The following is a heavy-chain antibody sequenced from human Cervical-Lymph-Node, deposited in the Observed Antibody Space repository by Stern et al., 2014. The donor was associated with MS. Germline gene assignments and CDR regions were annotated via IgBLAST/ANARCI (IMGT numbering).Heavy chain of an antibody. Sequence: QMQLVQSGAGMKKPGSSVKVSCKASGGSFSSYAVNWVRQAPGQAPECMGGIIPMFGAANYAQKFQGRVTLIADESTSTVYMEMISLTSEDTAVYYCTREATAHSGTFDFWGQGTLVTV. V-gene: IGHV1-69*01. CDR2: IIPMFGAA. J-gene: IGHJ4*02. CDR3: TREATAHSGTFDF. D-gene: IGHD1-14*01. CDR1: GGSFSSYA.